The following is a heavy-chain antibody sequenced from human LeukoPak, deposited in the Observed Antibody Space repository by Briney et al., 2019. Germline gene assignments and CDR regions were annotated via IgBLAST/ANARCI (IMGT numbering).Heavy chain of an antibody. CDR3: ARDDMGPGDLYYFDY. Sequence: GASVKVSCKASGYTFTGYYMHWVRQAPGQGLEWMGRIIPIFGIANYAQKFQGRVTITADKSTSTAYMELSSLRSEDTAVYYCARDDMGPGDLYYFDYWGQGTLVTVSS. CDR1: GYTFTGYY. V-gene: IGHV1-69*04. D-gene: IGHD7-27*01. J-gene: IGHJ4*02. CDR2: IIPIFGIA.